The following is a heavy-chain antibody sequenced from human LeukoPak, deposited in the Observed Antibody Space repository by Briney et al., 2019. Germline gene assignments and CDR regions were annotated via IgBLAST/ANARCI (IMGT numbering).Heavy chain of an antibody. CDR1: GYTFTSYY. CDR2: INPSGGST. Sequence: GASVKVSCKASGYTFTSYYMHWVRQAPGQGLEWMGIINPSGGSTSYAQKFQGRVTMTEDTSTDTAYMELSSLRSEDTAVYYCATTPGPYYDYVWGSYRYDYWGQGTLVTVSS. CDR3: ATTPGPYYDYVWGSYRYDY. D-gene: IGHD3-16*02. J-gene: IGHJ4*02. V-gene: IGHV1-46*01.